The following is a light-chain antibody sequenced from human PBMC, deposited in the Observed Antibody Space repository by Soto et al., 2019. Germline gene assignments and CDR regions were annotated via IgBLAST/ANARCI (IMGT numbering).Light chain of an antibody. V-gene: IGKV3-15*01. CDR2: GAS. Sequence: EIVMTQSPATLSVSPGERATLSCRASQSVSSNLAWYQQKPGQAPRLLIYGASTRATGIPARFSGSGSGTDFTLTISSLQSEDFAVYYCQRYNNWPWTFGEGTEVEIK. CDR1: QSVSSN. J-gene: IGKJ1*01. CDR3: QRYNNWPWT.